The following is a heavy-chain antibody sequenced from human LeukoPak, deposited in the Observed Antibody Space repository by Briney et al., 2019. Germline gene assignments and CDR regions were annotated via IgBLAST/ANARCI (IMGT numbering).Heavy chain of an antibody. J-gene: IGHJ6*02. CDR1: GYTFTSYY. V-gene: IGHV1-46*01. CDR2: IILSGVST. D-gene: IGHD4-17*01. Sequence: ASVKASCKASGYTFTSYYMHWVRQAPGQGLEWMGIIILSGVSTIYAQKFQGRVSMTRDTSTSTVYLELSSLRSEDTAVYYCASSGTTVLTNYYYYGMDVWGQGTTVTVSS. CDR3: ASSGTTVLTNYYYYGMDV.